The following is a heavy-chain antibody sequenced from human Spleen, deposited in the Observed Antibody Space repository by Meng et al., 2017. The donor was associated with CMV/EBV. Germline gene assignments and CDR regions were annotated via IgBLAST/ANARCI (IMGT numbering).Heavy chain of an antibody. V-gene: IGHV5-51*01. CDR2: IYPGDSDT. J-gene: IGHJ1*01. Sequence: GESLKISCKGSGYDFSTDWIAWVRQTPGKGLEWMGMIYPGDSDTRYNPSFQGQVTISADTSIATAHLQWSSLKASDTAMYYCGRISGWSEYFQQWGQGTLVTVSS. D-gene: IGHD6-19*01. CDR1: GYDFSTDW. CDR3: GRISGWSEYFQQ.